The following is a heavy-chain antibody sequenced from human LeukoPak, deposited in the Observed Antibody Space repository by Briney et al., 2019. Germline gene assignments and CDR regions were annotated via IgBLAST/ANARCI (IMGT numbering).Heavy chain of an antibody. CDR2: YHIGNT. CDR3: ARLCDSPGLYLYYYVDV. V-gene: IGHV4-39*01. J-gene: IGHJ6*03. Sequence: PSETLSLTYTVSGVSIRWDTYYGCWIRQPPGKGLEWIGNYHIGNTYYNPSLKSRVTISEDTSKNQFSLRVNSVTAADTAVYYCARLCDSPGLYLYYYVDVWGEGTTVTVSS. D-gene: IGHD3-22*01. CDR1: GVSIRWDTYY.